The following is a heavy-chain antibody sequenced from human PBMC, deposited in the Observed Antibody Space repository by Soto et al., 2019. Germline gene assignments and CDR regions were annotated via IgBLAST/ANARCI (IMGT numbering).Heavy chain of an antibody. D-gene: IGHD4-17*01. CDR1: GGSFSGYY. CDR3: ARSPWRYYGGNSGGNNWFDP. V-gene: IGHV4-34*01. Sequence: QVQLQQWGAGLLKPSETLSLTCAVYGGSFSGYYWSWIRQPPGKGLEWIGEINHSGSTNYNPSLKSRVTISVDTSKNQFSLKLSSVTAADTAVYYCARSPWRYYGGNSGGNNWFDPWGQGTLVTVSS. CDR2: INHSGST. J-gene: IGHJ5*02.